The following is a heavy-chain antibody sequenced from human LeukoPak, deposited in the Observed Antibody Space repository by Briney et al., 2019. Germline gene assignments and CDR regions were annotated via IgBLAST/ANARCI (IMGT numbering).Heavy chain of an antibody. V-gene: IGHV3-30*01. CDR3: ARNSGSYSVYYYYYMDV. J-gene: IGHJ6*03. D-gene: IGHD1-26*01. CDR1: RFTFSSYA. Sequence: PGGSLRLSCAASRFTFSSYAMHWVRQAPGKGLEWVAVISYDGSNKYYADSVKGRFTISRDNSKNTLYLQMNSLRAEDTAVYYCARNSGSYSVYYYYYMDVWGKGTTVTVSS. CDR2: ISYDGSNK.